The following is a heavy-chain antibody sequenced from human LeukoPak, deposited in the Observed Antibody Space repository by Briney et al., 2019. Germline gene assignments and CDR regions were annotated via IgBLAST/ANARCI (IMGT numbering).Heavy chain of an antibody. Sequence: GGSLRLSCAASGFTFSSYAMSWVRQAPGKGLEWVSAISGSGGSTYYADSVKGRFTISRDNAKKSLYLQMNSLRAEDTAVYYCAREVPNVDYFDYWGQGTLVTVSS. CDR3: AREVPNVDYFDY. V-gene: IGHV3-23*01. CDR1: GFTFSSYA. J-gene: IGHJ4*02. CDR2: ISGSGGST.